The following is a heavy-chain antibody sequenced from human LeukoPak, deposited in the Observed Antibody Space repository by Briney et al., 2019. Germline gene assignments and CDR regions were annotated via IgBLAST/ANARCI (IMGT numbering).Heavy chain of an antibody. V-gene: IGHV4-31*03. J-gene: IGHJ4*02. CDR3: ARGSHTVSGYWSGGAIGPIDS. D-gene: IGHD3-22*01. Sequence: SETLSLTCTVSGGSISSGDSSWSWIRQHPEKGLDSIRYIYSSATTSYNPSLKSRITISIDSSKNQFSLNLSSVTAADTAVYFCARGSHTVSGYWSGGAIGPIDSWGQGTLVTVSS. CDR1: GGSISSGDSS. CDR2: IYSSATT.